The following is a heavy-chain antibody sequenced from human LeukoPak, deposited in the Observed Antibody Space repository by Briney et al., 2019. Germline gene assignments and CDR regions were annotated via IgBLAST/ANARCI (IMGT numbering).Heavy chain of an antibody. CDR1: GGSFSGYY. CDR3: ARGTSRGDLDY. V-gene: IGHV4-34*01. J-gene: IGHJ4*02. D-gene: IGHD3-16*01. CDR2: INHSGST. Sequence: ETLSLTCAVYGGSFSGYYWSWIRQPPGKGLEWIGEINHSGSTNYNPSLKSRVTISLDTSKNQFSLRLSSVTAADTAVFYCARGTSRGDLDYWGQGTLVTVSS.